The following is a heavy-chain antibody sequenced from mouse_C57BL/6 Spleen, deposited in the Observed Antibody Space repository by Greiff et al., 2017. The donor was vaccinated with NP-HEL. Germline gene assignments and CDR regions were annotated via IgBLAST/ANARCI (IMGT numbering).Heavy chain of an antibody. Sequence: VKLQQSGAELVRPGASVTLSCKASGYTFTDYEMHWVKQTPVHGLEWIGAIDPETGGTAYNQKFKGKAILTADKSSSTAYMELRSLTSEDSAVYYCTRSDYEGSAYWGQGTLVTVSA. J-gene: IGHJ3*01. D-gene: IGHD2-4*01. V-gene: IGHV1-15*01. CDR1: GYTFTDYE. CDR2: IDPETGGT. CDR3: TRSDYEGSAY.